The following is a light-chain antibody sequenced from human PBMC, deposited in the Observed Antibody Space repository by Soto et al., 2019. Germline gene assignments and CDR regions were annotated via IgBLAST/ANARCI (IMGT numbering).Light chain of an antibody. CDR2: EGI. CDR1: SSDVGNSNR. V-gene: IGLV2-14*02. J-gene: IGLJ3*02. Sequence: QSVLTQPASVSGSPGQSITISCTGTSSDVGNSNRVSWYQHHPGTDPKVMIYEGIKRPSGVSIRFSGSKSGNTASLTISGLQAEDEADYYCSSLTTSSTWVFGGGTKLTVL. CDR3: SSLTTSSTWV.